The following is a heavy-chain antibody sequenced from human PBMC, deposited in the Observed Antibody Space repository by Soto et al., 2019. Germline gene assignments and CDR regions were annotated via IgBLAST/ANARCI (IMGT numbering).Heavy chain of an antibody. V-gene: IGHV3-11*06. Sequence: GSLRLSCAASGFTFSDYYMSWIRQAPGKGLEWVSYISSSSSYTNYADSVKGRFTISRDNAKNSLYLQMNSLRAEDTAVYYCARWSEVPAVDPLRYYYYGMDVWGQGTTVTVSS. J-gene: IGHJ6*02. CDR3: ARWSEVPAVDPLRYYYYGMDV. CDR1: GFTFSDYY. D-gene: IGHD2-2*01. CDR2: ISSSSSYT.